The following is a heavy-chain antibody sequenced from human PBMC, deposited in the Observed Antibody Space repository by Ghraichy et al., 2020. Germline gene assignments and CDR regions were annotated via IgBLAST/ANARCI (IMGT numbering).Heavy chain of an antibody. CDR2: INPSGGST. Sequence: VKVSCKSSGYIFTSYHMHCVRQAPGQGLEWMGIINPSGGSTTYAQRFQGRLTMTRDTSTSTLYMELSSLRPEDTAVYYCARASVLRSSFDVWGQGTVVTVSS. CDR1: GYIFTSYH. J-gene: IGHJ3*01. D-gene: IGHD2/OR15-2a*01. V-gene: IGHV1-46*03. CDR3: ARASVLRSSFDV.